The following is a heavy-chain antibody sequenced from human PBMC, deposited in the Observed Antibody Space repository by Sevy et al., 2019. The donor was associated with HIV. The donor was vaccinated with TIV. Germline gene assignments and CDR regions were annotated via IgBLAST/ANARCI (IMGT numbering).Heavy chain of an antibody. CDR3: TTNTYYYDSRGYPNAFDI. CDR1: GFTFSNAW. Sequence: GGSLRLSCAASGFTFSNAWTSWVRQAPGKGLEWVGRIKSKTDGGTTDYAAPVKGRFTISRDDSKNTLYLQMNSLKTEDTAVYYCTTNTYYYDSRGYPNAFDIWGQGTMVTVSS. D-gene: IGHD3-22*01. CDR2: IKSKTDGGTT. V-gene: IGHV3-15*01. J-gene: IGHJ3*02.